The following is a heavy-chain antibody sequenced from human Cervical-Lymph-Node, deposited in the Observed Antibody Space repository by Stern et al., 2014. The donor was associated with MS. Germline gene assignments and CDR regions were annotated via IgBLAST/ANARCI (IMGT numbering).Heavy chain of an antibody. CDR1: GFSLSTSGMC. D-gene: IGHD3-22*01. Sequence: ESGPALVKPTQTLTLTCTFSGFSLSTSGMCVSWIRQPPGKALEWLARVVLDDDKYYSTSLKTRLTISKDTSKNQVVLTMTNMDPVDTATYYCARTPYYYDSSGYYENWFDPWGQGTLVTVSS. CDR3: ARTPYYYDSSGYYENWFDP. J-gene: IGHJ5*02. CDR2: VVLDDDK. V-gene: IGHV2-70*11.